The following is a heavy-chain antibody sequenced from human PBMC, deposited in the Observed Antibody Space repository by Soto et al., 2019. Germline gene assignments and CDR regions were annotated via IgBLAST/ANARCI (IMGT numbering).Heavy chain of an antibody. D-gene: IGHD5-18*01. CDR1: GASIRSSTFY. Sequence: PSETLSLTCTVSGASIRSSTFYWSWIRQPPGKGLEWIGYIYYSGSTNYNPSLKSRVTISVDTSKNQFSLKLSSVTAADTAVYYCARENGYSYGYIDYWGQGTLVTVSS. J-gene: IGHJ4*02. V-gene: IGHV4-61*01. CDR3: ARENGYSYGYIDY. CDR2: IYYSGST.